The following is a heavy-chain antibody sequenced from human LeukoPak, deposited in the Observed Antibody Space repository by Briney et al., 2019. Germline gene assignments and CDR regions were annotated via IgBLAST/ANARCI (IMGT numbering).Heavy chain of an antibody. J-gene: IGHJ4*02. D-gene: IGHD1-14*01. V-gene: IGHV1-18*01. Sequence: ASVTVSFTSSAYTFTIYGISWVRQAPGQGLEWMGWISAYNGNTNYGQKLHGRVTMTTDTSTSTAYMELRSLRADDTAVYYCAILTGTTEDYFDYWGQGTLVTVSS. CDR3: AILTGTTEDYFDY. CDR1: AYTFTIYG. CDR2: ISAYNGNT.